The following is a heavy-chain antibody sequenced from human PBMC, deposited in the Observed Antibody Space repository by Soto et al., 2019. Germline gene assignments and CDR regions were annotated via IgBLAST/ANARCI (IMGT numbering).Heavy chain of an antibody. CDR2: MSSSSSYI. J-gene: IGHJ4*02. Sequence: GGSLRLSCAASGFTFSSYSMNWVRQAPGKGLEWVSSMSSSSSYIYYAESVKGRFTISSDNAKNSLYLQMNSLRAEDTAVYYCARDQWELLSYFDYWGQGTLVTVSS. V-gene: IGHV3-21*01. D-gene: IGHD1-26*01. CDR1: GFTFSSYS. CDR3: ARDQWELLSYFDY.